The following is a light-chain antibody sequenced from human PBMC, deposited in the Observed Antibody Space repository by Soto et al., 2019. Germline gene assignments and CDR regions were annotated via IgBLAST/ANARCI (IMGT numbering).Light chain of an antibody. CDR1: QSFNNR. CDR3: QQYNSWT. CDR2: KAS. J-gene: IGKJ1*01. Sequence: DIQMTQSPSTLSASVGDRVTITCRASQSFNNRLAWYQQKPGKAPKLLIYKASSLESGVPSRFSGSGSGTELTLTISSMQPDDFGTYYCQQYNSWTFGQGTKVEIK. V-gene: IGKV1-5*03.